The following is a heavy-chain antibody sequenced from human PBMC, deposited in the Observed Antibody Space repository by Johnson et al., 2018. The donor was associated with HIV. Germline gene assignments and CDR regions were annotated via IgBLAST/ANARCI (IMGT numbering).Heavy chain of an antibody. CDR1: GFTVSSNY. CDR2: IASLGDNS. J-gene: IGHJ3*02. V-gene: IGHV3-64*04. D-gene: IGHD3-10*01. Sequence: QVQLMESGGGLVQPGGSLRLSCAASGFTVSSNYMSWVRQAPGRGLEHVATIASLGDNSYYADSVKGRFTISRDNSKNTLYLQMNSLRAEDTAVYYCARDASRGYGSELDAFDIWGQGTMVTVSS. CDR3: ARDASRGYGSELDAFDI.